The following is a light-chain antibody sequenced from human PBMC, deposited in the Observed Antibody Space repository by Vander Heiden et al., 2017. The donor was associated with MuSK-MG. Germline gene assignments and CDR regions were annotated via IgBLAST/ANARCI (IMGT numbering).Light chain of an antibody. Sequence: DIQMTQSPSSLSASVTDRVTITCRASQSISTYLNWYQQKPGKAPKLLIETASTLESGVPSRFSGSGSGTDFTLTISSLQPEDFATYYCQQSYSIPYTFGQGTKLEIK. J-gene: IGKJ2*01. CDR1: QSISTY. CDR2: TAS. V-gene: IGKV1-39*01. CDR3: QQSYSIPYT.